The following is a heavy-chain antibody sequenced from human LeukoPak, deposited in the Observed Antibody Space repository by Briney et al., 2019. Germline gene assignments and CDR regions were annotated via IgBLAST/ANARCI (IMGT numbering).Heavy chain of an antibody. V-gene: IGHV4-39*07. D-gene: IGHD2-15*01. CDR1: GGTISGSGYY. CDR2: ISYTGNT. J-gene: IGHJ6*03. Sequence: PSETLSLTCSVSGGTISGSGYYWGWIRQPPGKGLEWIGSISYTGNTHYIPSLNSRVTISVDTSKNQFSLKLSSVTAADSAVYFCARDGRGSRWKQLFGANYYFYMDVWGKGTTVTVSS. CDR3: ARDGRGSRWKQLFGANYYFYMDV.